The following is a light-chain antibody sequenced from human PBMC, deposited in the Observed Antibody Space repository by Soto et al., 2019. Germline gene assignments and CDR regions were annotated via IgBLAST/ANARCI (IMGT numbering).Light chain of an antibody. CDR2: RNN. J-gene: IGLJ2*01. CDR3: AAWDDSLSGVV. V-gene: IGLV1-47*01. Sequence: QAVVTQPPSASGTPGQRITISCSGSSSNIGSHTVNWHQQVPGTAPKLLISRNNQRPSGVPDRSSGSKSGTSASLAISGLRSEDEAHYYCAAWDDSLSGVVFGGGTKLTVL. CDR1: SSNIGSHT.